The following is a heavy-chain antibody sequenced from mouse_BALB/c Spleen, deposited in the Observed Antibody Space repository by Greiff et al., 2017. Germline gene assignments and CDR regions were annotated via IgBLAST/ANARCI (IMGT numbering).Heavy chain of an antibody. CDR3: ARDNYRYAMDY. V-gene: IGHV5-9-4*01. D-gene: IGHD2-14*01. CDR2: ISSGGSYT. J-gene: IGHJ4*01. Sequence: EVKLQESGGGLVKPGGSLKLSCAASGFTFSSYAMSWVRQSPEKRLEWVAEISSGGSYTYYPDTVTGRFTISRDNAKNTLYLEMSSLRSEDTAMYYCARDNYRYAMDYWGQGTSVTVSS. CDR1: GFTFSSYA.